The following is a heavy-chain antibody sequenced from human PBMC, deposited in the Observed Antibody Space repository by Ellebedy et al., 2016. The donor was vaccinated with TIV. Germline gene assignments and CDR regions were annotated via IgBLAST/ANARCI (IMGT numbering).Heavy chain of an antibody. CDR1: GFTFSTYD. J-gene: IGHJ6*03. CDR2: IGLSDDT. V-gene: IGHV3-13*01. Sequence: GGSLRLXXAASGFTFSTYDMHWVRQVTGKGLEWVSGIGLSDDTYYSGSVKGRFTISREDAKNSLYLQMNGLRAGDTAVYYCARGLYYMDVWGKGTTVTVSS. CDR3: ARGLYYMDV.